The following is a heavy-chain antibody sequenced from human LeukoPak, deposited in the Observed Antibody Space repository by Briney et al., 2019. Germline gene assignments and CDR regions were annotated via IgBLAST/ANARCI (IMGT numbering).Heavy chain of an antibody. V-gene: IGHV4-4*09. J-gene: IGHJ5*02. CDR3: ARGADYGGNSGWFDP. CDR1: DGSISNSY. Sequence: SETLSLSCTVSDGSISNSYWNWVRQPPGKELEWLGYIHTSGSTNYNPSLKSRVTMSVDTSKNQFSLKLSSVTAADTAVYYCARGADYGGNSGWFDPWGQGTLVTVSS. CDR2: IHTSGST. D-gene: IGHD4-23*01.